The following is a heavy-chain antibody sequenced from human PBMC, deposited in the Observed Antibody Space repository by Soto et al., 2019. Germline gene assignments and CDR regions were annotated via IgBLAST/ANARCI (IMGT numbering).Heavy chain of an antibody. Sequence: SETLSLTCTVSGGSISSTFYYWVWIRQPPGKGLEWIGSIYYSGSTSYNPSHNPSLKSRLTMSVDTSNNQFSLKLNSVTAADTAVYYCARAFTSMGLFDYWGPGTLVTVSS. J-gene: IGHJ4*02. CDR1: GGSISSTFYY. V-gene: IGHV4-39*07. CDR3: ARAFTSMGLFDY. D-gene: IGHD5-18*01. CDR2: IYYSGST.